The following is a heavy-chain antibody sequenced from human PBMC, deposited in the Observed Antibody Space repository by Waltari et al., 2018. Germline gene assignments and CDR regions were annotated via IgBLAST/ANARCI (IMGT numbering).Heavy chain of an antibody. J-gene: IGHJ4*02. CDR2: IYKSGST. Sequence: QVQLQESGPGLVTPSPTLSLTSTVSGDSITRGGYSWTWIRQPAGKGLEWIGHIYKSGSTNYNPALKTRLSISMNKSNNQLSLTLKSVTAADTAVYYCARDRGPDVNEAMGLDYWGQGTRVTVSS. CDR1: GDSITRGGYS. D-gene: IGHD3-10*01. CDR3: ARDRGPDVNEAMGLDY. V-gene: IGHV4-61*02.